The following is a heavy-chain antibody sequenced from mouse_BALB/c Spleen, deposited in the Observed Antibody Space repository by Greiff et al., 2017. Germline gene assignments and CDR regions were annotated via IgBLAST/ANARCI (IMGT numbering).Heavy chain of an antibody. Sequence: VKLMESGAELMKPGASVKISCKATGYTFSSYWIEWVKQRPGHGLEWIGEILPGSGSTNYNEKFKGKATFTADTSSNTAYMQLSSLTSEDSAVYYCARYDGYSAWFAYWGQGTLVTVSA. CDR2: ILPGSGST. CDR1: GYTFSSYW. CDR3: ARYDGYSAWFAY. V-gene: IGHV1-9*01. J-gene: IGHJ3*01. D-gene: IGHD2-3*01.